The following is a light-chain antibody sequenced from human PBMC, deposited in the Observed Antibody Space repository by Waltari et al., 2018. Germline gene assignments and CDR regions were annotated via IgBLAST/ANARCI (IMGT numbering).Light chain of an antibody. CDR3: QYYYLYSRG. Sequence: DIQMTQSPSTLSASVGDRFTITCRASQSIGDWMAWDRQEPGKAPKLLIYRASTLQSGVPSRFSGSGSGTEFTLTISSLQPDDFGSYYCQYYYLYSRGFGQGTKVEIK. CDR2: RAS. CDR1: QSIGDW. V-gene: IGKV1-5*03. J-gene: IGKJ2*03.